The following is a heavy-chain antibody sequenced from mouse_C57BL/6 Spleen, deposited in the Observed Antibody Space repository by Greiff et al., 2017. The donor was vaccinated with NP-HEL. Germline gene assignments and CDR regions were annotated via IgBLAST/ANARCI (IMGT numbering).Heavy chain of an antibody. J-gene: IGHJ2*01. D-gene: IGHD2-1*01. V-gene: IGHV1-82*01. CDR1: GYAFSSSW. CDR3: AGDYGNGYFDY. Sequence: VKLMESGPELVKPGASVKISCKASGYAFSSSWMNWVKQRPGKGLEWIGRIYPGDGDTNYNGKFKGKATLTADKSSSTAYMQLSSLTSEDSAVYFCAGDYGNGYFDYWGQGTTLTVSS. CDR2: IYPGDGDT.